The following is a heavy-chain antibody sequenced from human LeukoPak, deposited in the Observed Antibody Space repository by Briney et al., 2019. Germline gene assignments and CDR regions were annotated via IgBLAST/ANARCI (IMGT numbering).Heavy chain of an antibody. V-gene: IGHV3-21*01. CDR1: GFTFSSYS. CDR2: ISSSSSYI. CDR3: ARDQNYYGSGSQNYYYYYYMDV. D-gene: IGHD3-10*01. Sequence: GGSLRLSCAASGFTFSSYSMNWVRQAPGKGLEWVSSISSSSSYIYYADSVKGRFTISRDNAKNSLYLQMNSLRAEDTAVYYCARDQNYYGSGSQNYYYYYYMDVWGKGTTVTVSS. J-gene: IGHJ6*03.